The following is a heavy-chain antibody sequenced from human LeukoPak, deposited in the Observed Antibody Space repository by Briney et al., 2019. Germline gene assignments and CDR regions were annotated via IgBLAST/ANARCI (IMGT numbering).Heavy chain of an antibody. V-gene: IGHV3-21*01. D-gene: IGHD6-19*01. J-gene: IGHJ4*02. CDR1: GFTFSSYS. Sequence: GGSLRLSCAASGFTFSSYSMNWVRQAPGKGLEWVSSICSSSSYIYYADSVKGRFTISRDNAKNSLYLQMNSLRAEDTAVYYCARKTRYNSGLDYWGQGTLVTVSS. CDR3: ARKTRYNSGLDY. CDR2: ICSSSSYI.